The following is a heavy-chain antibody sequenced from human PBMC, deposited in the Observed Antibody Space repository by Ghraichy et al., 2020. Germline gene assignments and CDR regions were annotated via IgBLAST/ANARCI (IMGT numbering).Heavy chain of an antibody. D-gene: IGHD3/OR15-3a*01. Sequence: GGSLRLSCTASEFTFSPYWMHWVRQAPGKGLVWVSRINGDGTSTSYADSVRGRVTIFRDNAKNTLYLQMNSLRAEDTAVYYCTRQIEFWTGSTDAFDIWGQGTMVIVSS. CDR1: EFTFSPYW. J-gene: IGHJ3*02. CDR3: TRQIEFWTGSTDAFDI. V-gene: IGHV3-74*01. CDR2: INGDGTST.